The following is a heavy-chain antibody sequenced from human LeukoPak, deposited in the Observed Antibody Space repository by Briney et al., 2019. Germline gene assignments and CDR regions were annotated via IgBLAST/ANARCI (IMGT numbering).Heavy chain of an antibody. D-gene: IGHD4-17*01. Sequence: PGGSLRLSCAASGFTFSSYWMYWVRQAPGKGLVWVSRIYTDGSSTSYADSVKGRFTISRDNAKNSLYLQMNSLRAEDTAVYYCARDLYGDYSPFDYWGQGTLVTVSS. CDR3: ARDLYGDYSPFDY. CDR2: IYTDGSST. J-gene: IGHJ4*02. CDR1: GFTFSSYW. V-gene: IGHV3-74*01.